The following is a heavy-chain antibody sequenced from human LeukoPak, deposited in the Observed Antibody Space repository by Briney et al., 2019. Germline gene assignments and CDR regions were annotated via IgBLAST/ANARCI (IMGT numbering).Heavy chain of an antibody. CDR1: GYTFTSYY. Sequence: ASVKVSCKASGYTFTSYYMHWVRQAPGQGLEWMGIINPSGGSTSYAQKFQGRVTMTRDTSKNQFSLKLSSVTAADTAVYYCARETRWLQSDYWGQGTLVTVSS. J-gene: IGHJ4*02. V-gene: IGHV1-46*01. CDR3: ARETRWLQSDY. D-gene: IGHD5-24*01. CDR2: INPSGGST.